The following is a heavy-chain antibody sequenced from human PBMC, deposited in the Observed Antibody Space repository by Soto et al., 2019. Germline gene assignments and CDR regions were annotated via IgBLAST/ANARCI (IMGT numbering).Heavy chain of an antibody. D-gene: IGHD3-3*01. J-gene: IGHJ5*02. CDR2: IYYSGST. Sequence: SETLSLTCTVSGGSISSSSYYWGWIRQPPGKGLEWIGSIYYSGSTYYNPSLKSRVTISVDTSKNQFSLKLSSVTAADTAVYYCARRALEWLLYGWFDPWGQGTLVTVS. CDR3: ARRALEWLLYGWFDP. V-gene: IGHV4-39*01. CDR1: GGSISSSSYY.